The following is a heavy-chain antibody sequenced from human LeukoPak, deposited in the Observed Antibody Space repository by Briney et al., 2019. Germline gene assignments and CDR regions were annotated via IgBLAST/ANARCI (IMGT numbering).Heavy chain of an antibody. J-gene: IGHJ4*02. CDR2: ISNSGSST. Sequence: GGSLRLSCAASGFTFSSYGMHWVRQAPGKGPEWVSGISNSGSSTVYADSVQGRFTISRDNSKNTLYLQMNILRAEDTAVYCCAKDRGSGSGSYTWGIFDCWGQGTLVTVSS. V-gene: IGHV3-23*01. D-gene: IGHD3-10*01. CDR3: AKDRGSGSGSYTWGIFDC. CDR1: GFTFSSYG.